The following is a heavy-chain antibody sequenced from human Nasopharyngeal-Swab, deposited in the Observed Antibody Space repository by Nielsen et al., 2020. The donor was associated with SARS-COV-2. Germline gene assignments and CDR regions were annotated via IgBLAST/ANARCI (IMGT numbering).Heavy chain of an antibody. D-gene: IGHD4-23*01. J-gene: IGHJ4*02. Sequence: GESPKISCAASGFTFSSYAMSWVRQAPGKGLEWVSAISGSGGSTYYADSVKGRFTISRDNSKNTLYLQMNSLRAEDTAVYYCAKLSTTVVTPAFDYWGQGTLVTVSS. V-gene: IGHV3-23*01. CDR2: ISGSGGST. CDR3: AKLSTTVVTPAFDY. CDR1: GFTFSSYA.